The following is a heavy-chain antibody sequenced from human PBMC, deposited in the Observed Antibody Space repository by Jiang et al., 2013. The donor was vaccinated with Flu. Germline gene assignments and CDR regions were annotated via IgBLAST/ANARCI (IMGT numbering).Heavy chain of an antibody. J-gene: IGHJ4*02. V-gene: IGHV4-61*02. CDR2: IYTSGST. D-gene: IGHD3-10*01. Sequence: GPGLVKPSQTLSLTCTVSGGSISSGSYYWSWIRQPAGKGLEWIGRIYTSGSTNYNPSLKSRVTISVDTSKNQFSLKLSSVTAADTAVYYCASRYYYGSGEGRDYFDYWGQGTLVTVSS. CDR3: ASRYYYGSGEGRDYFDY. CDR1: GGSISSGSYY.